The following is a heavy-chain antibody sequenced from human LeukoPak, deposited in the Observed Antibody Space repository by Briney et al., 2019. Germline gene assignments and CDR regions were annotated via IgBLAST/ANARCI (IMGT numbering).Heavy chain of an antibody. D-gene: IGHD6-19*01. V-gene: IGHV1-69*01. J-gene: IGHJ4*02. CDR1: GGTFSSYA. CDR3: ATRAVAQPVGFDY. Sequence: GASVKVSCKASGGTFSSYAISWVRQTPGQGLEWMGGIIPIFGTANYAQRFQGKVTITADESTRTAYMELSSLRSEDTAVYYCATRAVAQPVGFDYWGQGTLVTVSS. CDR2: IIPIFGTA.